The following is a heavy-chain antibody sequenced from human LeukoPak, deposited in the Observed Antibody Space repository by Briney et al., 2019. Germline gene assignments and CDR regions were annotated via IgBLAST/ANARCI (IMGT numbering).Heavy chain of an antibody. CDR3: AREFDYYDDSGYSEDL. V-gene: IGHV1-18*01. Sequence: ASVKVSCKVFGYTFTKYGIIWVRQAPGQGLEWMGWVSTYNDNTNYAQNLQGRVTMTKDTSTSTAYMELRSLRSDDTAVYYCAREFDYYDDSGYSEDLWGQGTLVTVSS. CDR1: GYTFTKYG. CDR2: VSTYNDNT. J-gene: IGHJ5*02. D-gene: IGHD3-22*01.